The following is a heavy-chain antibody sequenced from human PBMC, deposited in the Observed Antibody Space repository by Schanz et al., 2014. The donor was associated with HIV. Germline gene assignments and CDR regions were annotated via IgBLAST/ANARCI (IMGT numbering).Heavy chain of an antibody. CDR1: GFTFRTYS. CDR3: ARDGYSYYYGLDV. V-gene: IGHV3-21*02. CDR2: ISSGSSYI. D-gene: IGHD2-21*01. Sequence: VQLVESGGGVVQPGRSLRLSCAASGFTFRTYSMNWVRQAPGKGLEWVSSISSGSSYIYYADSVKGRFTISRDNSKNTVYLQLKGLRAEDTAVYYCARDGYSYYYGLDVWGQGTTVTVSS. J-gene: IGHJ6*02.